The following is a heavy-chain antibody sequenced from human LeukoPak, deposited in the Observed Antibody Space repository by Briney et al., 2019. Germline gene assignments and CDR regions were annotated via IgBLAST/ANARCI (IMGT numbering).Heavy chain of an antibody. J-gene: IGHJ5*02. CDR3: ATKKTPLYCGGDCYSGLGWFDP. Sequence: AASVKVSCKASGYSFSRYGISWVRQAPGQGLEWMGWISTYNGNTNYAQKFQGRVTMTTDTSTNTAYMELRSLRSDDTAVYYCATKKTPLYCGGDCYSGLGWFDPWGQGTLITVSS. CDR1: GYSFSRYG. V-gene: IGHV1-18*01. D-gene: IGHD2-21*02. CDR2: ISTYNGNT.